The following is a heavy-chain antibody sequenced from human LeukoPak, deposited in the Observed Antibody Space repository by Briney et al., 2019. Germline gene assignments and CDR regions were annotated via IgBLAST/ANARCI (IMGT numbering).Heavy chain of an antibody. Sequence: PGGSLRLSCAASGFTFSDHYMDWVRQAPGKGLEWVGRTRYKANSYSTEYAASVKGRFTISRDDSTNSLYLQMNSLKTEDTAVYYCVRLPYSSGWYVSDWGQGTLVTVSS. D-gene: IGHD6-19*01. CDR2: TRYKANSYST. V-gene: IGHV3-72*01. J-gene: IGHJ4*02. CDR3: VRLPYSSGWYVSD. CDR1: GFTFSDHY.